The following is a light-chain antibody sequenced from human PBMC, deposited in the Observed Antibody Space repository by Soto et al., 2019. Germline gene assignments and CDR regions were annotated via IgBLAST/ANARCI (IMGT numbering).Light chain of an antibody. Sequence: QSVWTQPPSVSAAAGQQVTISCSGSSSNIGKNYVSWYQQFPGTAPKLLIYDNNKRPSGIPDRFSASKSGTSATLDITGLQTGDEADYYCGTWDGSLSAGVFGGGTKLTVL. CDR2: DNN. CDR1: SSNIGKNY. V-gene: IGLV1-51*01. CDR3: GTWDGSLSAGV. J-gene: IGLJ2*01.